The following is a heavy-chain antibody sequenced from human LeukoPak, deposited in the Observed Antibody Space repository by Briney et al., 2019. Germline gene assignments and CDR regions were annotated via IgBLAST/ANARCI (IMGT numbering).Heavy chain of an antibody. Sequence: GGSLRLSCAAAGFTFDDYAMHWVRQAPGKGLEWVSGISWNSGSIAYADSVKGRFTISRDNAKNSLYLQMNSLGAEDTAFYSCAKAVDRDGSNFRPYYFDYWGQGTLVTVSS. D-gene: IGHD5-24*01. CDR2: ISWNSGSI. J-gene: IGHJ4*02. V-gene: IGHV3-9*01. CDR3: AKAVDRDGSNFRPYYFDY. CDR1: GFTFDDYA.